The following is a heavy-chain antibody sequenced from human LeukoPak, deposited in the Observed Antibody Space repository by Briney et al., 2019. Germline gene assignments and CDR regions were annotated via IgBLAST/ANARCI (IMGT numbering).Heavy chain of an antibody. D-gene: IGHD3-3*01. CDR3: AREARGRFVSY. CDR2: IYYSGST. J-gene: IGHJ4*02. Sequence: SETLSLTCTVSGGSVSSYYWSWIRQPPGKGLEWIGYIYYSGSTNYNPSLKSRVTISVDTSKNQFSLKLSSVTAADTAVYYCAREARGRFVSYWGQGTLVTVSS. V-gene: IGHV4-59*02. CDR1: GGSVSSYY.